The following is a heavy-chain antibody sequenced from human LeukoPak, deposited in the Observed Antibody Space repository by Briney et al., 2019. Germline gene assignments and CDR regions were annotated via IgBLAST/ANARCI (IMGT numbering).Heavy chain of an antibody. Sequence: PSETLSLTCTVSGGSIGSYYWSWMRQPPGKGLEWIGNTYISGSTNYNPSLKSRVTISVDMSKNQLSLKLIAVTAADTAVYYCARHWGDYAHFDYWGQGTLVTVSS. CDR1: GGSIGSYY. J-gene: IGHJ4*02. D-gene: IGHD3-16*01. CDR2: TYISGST. CDR3: ARHWGDYAHFDY. V-gene: IGHV4-4*09.